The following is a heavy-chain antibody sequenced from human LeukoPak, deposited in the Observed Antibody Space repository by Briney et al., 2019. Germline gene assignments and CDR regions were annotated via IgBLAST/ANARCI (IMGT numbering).Heavy chain of an antibody. D-gene: IGHD1-26*01. V-gene: IGHV3-7*01. CDR2: INLDGSKK. Sequence: GGSLRLSCATSGFTFSHYWMSWVRQAPGKGLEWVANINLDGSKKYYVDSVKGRFTISRDNAQNSLYLQMNSLRVEDTAVYYCAKDETGGYCETWGQRTLVTVSS. CDR3: AKDETGGYCET. J-gene: IGHJ5*02. CDR1: GFTFSHYW.